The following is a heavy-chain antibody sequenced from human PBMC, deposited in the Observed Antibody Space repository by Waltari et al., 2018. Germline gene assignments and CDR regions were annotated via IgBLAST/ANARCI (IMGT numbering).Heavy chain of an antibody. Sequence: EVQLVESGGGLVKPGGSLRLSCAASVFPFNTYTMNWVRQAPGKGLEWVSSISSTSSDIYDAESVKGRFTISRDNAKSSLYLQLNSLRAEDTAVYYCAGGYSSYYGMDVWGQGTTVTVSS. V-gene: IGHV3-21*02. CDR1: VFPFNTYT. J-gene: IGHJ6*02. CDR3: AGGYSSYYGMDV. D-gene: IGHD6-13*01. CDR2: ISSTSSDI.